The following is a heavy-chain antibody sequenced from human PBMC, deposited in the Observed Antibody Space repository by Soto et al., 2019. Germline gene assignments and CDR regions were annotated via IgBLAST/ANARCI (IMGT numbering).Heavy chain of an antibody. CDR2: IYHSGST. D-gene: IGHD5-18*01. J-gene: IGHJ4*02. V-gene: IGHV4-30-2*01. Sequence: PSETLSLTCAVSGGSISSGGYSWSWIRQPPGKGLEWIGYIYHSGSTYYNPSLKSRVTISVDRSKNQFSLKLSSVTAADTAVYYCARGEGGYSYGSFDYWGQGTLVTVSS. CDR3: ARGEGGYSYGSFDY. CDR1: GGSISSGGYS.